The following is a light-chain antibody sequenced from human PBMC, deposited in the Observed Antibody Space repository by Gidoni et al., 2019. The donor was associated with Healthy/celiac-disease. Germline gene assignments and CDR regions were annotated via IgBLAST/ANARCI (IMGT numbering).Light chain of an antibody. J-gene: IGKJ1*01. Sequence: ELVLTHSPATLSVSPGERATLSCRASQSVSSNFAWYHQKPGQAPRLLIYGASTRATGIPARFSGRGSGTEFTLTISSLQSEDFAVYYCQQYNNWPPWTFGQGTKVEIK. V-gene: IGKV3-15*01. CDR3: QQYNNWPPWT. CDR1: QSVSSN. CDR2: GAS.